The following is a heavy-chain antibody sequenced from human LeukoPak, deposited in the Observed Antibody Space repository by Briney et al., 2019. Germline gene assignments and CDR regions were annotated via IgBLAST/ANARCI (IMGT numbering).Heavy chain of an antibody. J-gene: IGHJ4*02. CDR2: IYHSGST. D-gene: IGHD2-15*01. V-gene: IGHV4-38-2*02. CDR1: GGSISSYY. CDR3: ARDRSYCSGGSCSYYFDY. Sequence: PSETLSLTCTVSGGSISSYYWSWIRQPPGKGLEWIGSIYHSGSTYYNPSLKSRVTISVDTSKNQFSLKLSPVTAADAAVYYCARDRSYCSGGSCSYYFDYWGQGTLVTVSS.